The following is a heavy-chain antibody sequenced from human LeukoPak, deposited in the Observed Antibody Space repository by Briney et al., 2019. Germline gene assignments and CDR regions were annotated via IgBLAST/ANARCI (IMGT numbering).Heavy chain of an antibody. Sequence: SVKVSCKASGGTFSSYAISWVRQAPGQGLEWMGRIIPIFGTANYAQKFQGRVTITTDESTSTAYMELSSLRSEDTALYYCAVWYYGSGSYYTPPDYWGQGTLVTVSS. CDR2: IIPIFGTA. V-gene: IGHV1-69*05. CDR1: GGTFSSYA. CDR3: AVWYYGSGSYYTPPDY. D-gene: IGHD3-10*01. J-gene: IGHJ4*02.